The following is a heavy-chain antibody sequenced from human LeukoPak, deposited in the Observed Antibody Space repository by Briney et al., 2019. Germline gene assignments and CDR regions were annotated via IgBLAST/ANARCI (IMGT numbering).Heavy chain of an antibody. CDR1: GFTFSSYW. V-gene: IGHV3-7*01. Sequence: PGGSLRLSCAASGFTFSSYWMSWVRQAPGKGLEWVANIRQDGSEKHYVDSVKGRFTISRDNAKNSLYLQMNSLRAEDTAVYYCARVDPQARITMVRGVGDYWGQGTLVTVSS. CDR3: ARVDPQARITMVRGVGDY. J-gene: IGHJ4*02. CDR2: IRQDGSEK. D-gene: IGHD3-10*01.